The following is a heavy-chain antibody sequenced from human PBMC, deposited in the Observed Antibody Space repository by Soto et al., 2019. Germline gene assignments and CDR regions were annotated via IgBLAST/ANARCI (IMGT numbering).Heavy chain of an antibody. CDR2: ISGSGGST. D-gene: IGHD3-9*01. Sequence: EVQLLESGGGLVQPGGSLRLSCAASGFTFSSYAMSWVRQAPGKGLEWVSAISGSGGSTYYADSVKGRFTISRDNSKNTLYLQMNSVRAEDTAVYYCAKARYFDRAPLDYWGQGTLVTVSS. CDR1: GFTFSSYA. V-gene: IGHV3-23*01. CDR3: AKARYFDRAPLDY. J-gene: IGHJ4*02.